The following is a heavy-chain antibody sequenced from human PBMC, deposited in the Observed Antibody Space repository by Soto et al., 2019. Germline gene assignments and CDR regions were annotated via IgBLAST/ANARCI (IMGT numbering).Heavy chain of an antibody. CDR1: GFTVSSNY. CDR2: IYSGGST. CDR3: ARADLTTGLDY. J-gene: IGHJ4*02. Sequence: EVQLVESGGGLIQPGGSLRLSCAASGFTVSSNYMSWVRQAPGKGLEWVSVIYSGGSTYYADSVKGRFTISRDHSKNTRYLQMHSLSAEETAVCSCARADLTTGLDYWGQGTLVSASS. D-gene: IGHD1-1*01. V-gene: IGHV3-53*01.